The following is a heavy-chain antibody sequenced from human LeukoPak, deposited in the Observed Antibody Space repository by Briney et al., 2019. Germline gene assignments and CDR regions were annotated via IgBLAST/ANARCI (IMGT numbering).Heavy chain of an antibody. V-gene: IGHV1-2*02. CDR1: GYTFTGYY. J-gene: IGHJ4*02. CDR3: ARGYSSPVPNFDY. D-gene: IGHD6-13*01. Sequence: ASVKVSCKASGYTFTGYYMHWVRQAPGQGLEWMGWINPNSGGTNYAQKFQGRVTMTRDTPISTAYMVLPSLTSDDTAVYYCARGYSSPVPNFDYWGQGTLVTVSS. CDR2: INPNSGGT.